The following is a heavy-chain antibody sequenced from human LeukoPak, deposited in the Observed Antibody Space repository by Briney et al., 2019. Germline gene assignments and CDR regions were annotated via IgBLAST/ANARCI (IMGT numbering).Heavy chain of an antibody. V-gene: IGHV3-15*01. J-gene: IGHJ4*02. CDR3: STGGYFYDY. CDR1: GFTFSNAW. D-gene: IGHD2-21*01. CDR2: IKSKPDGGTT. Sequence: GGSLRLSCVGSGFTFSNAWMNWVRQAPGKGLEWVGRIKSKPDGGTTDYAGPVKGRFTISRDDSKTTVYLQMKSLKTEDTAVYYCSTGGYFYDYWGQGTLVTVSS.